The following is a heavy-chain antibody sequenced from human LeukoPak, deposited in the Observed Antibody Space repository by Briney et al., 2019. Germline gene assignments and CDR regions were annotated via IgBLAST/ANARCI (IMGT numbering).Heavy chain of an antibody. CDR1: GFTFGRYD. Sequence: GGSLRLSCAASGFTFGRYDMNWVRQAPGKGLEWVSGIRGSGGSTYYADSVKGRFTISRDNSKNTLYLQMNSLRVEDTAVYYCAKAKGLAVPYWFDPWGQGTLVTVSS. J-gene: IGHJ5*02. CDR2: IRGSGGST. V-gene: IGHV3-23*01. CDR3: AKAKGLAVPYWFDP. D-gene: IGHD6-19*01.